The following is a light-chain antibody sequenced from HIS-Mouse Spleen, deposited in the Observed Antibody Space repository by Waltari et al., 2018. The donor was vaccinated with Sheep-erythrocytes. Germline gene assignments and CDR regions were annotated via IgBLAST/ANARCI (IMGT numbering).Light chain of an antibody. CDR2: DAS. J-gene: IGKJ1*01. V-gene: IGKV1D-13*01. Sequence: AIQLTQSPSSLSASVGDRVTITCRASQGISSALAWYQQKPWKAPKLLIYDASSLESGVPSRFSGSGSGTDFTRTISSLQPEDFATYYCQQFNNYPRTFGQGTKVEIK. CDR3: QQFNNYPRT. CDR1: QGISSA.